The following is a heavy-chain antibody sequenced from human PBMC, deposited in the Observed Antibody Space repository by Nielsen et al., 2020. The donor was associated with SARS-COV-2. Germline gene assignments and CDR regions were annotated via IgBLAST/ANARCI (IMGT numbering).Heavy chain of an antibody. D-gene: IGHD3-16*02. CDR1: GYTFTSYA. CDR3: ARGFTYDYVWGSYRLDDY. V-gene: IGHV1-3*01. Sequence: ASVKVSCKASGYTFTSYAMHWVRQAPGQRLEWMGWINAGNGNTKYSQKFQGRVTITRDTSASTAYMELSSLRSEGTAVYYCARGFTYDYVWGSYRLDDYWGQGTLVTVSS. CDR2: INAGNGNT. J-gene: IGHJ4*02.